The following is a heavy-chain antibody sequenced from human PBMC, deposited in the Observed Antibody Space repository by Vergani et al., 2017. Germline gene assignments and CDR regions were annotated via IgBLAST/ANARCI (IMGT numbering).Heavy chain of an antibody. J-gene: IGHJ4*02. CDR3: ARMGGYDEGDAFRIGYFDS. V-gene: IGHV4-31*11. Sequence: QVHLQESGPGLVKPSETLSLTCAVSGDSISSGVYYWNWIRQHPGKGLEWIGYIYSTGSTHHNPSLRRRINMSVDTSKNQFSLKLNSVTAADTAMYYCARMGGYDEGDAFRIGYFDSWDPGILVTVSS. D-gene: IGHD3-22*01. CDR1: GDSISSGVYY. CDR2: IYSTGST.